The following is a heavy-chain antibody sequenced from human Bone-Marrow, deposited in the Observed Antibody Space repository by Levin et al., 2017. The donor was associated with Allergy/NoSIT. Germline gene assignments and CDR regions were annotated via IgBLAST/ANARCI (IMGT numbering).Heavy chain of an antibody. CDR3: ARDPLDYGTNSGNY. CDR1: GGSISSSTW. CDR2: IYHGGRT. J-gene: IGHJ4*02. Sequence: SETLSLTCTVSGGSISSSTWWSWVRQPSGKGLEWIGEIYHGGRTNYNPSLGSRVTMSVDKSQNQFSLNLNSVTAADTAVYYCARDPLDYGTNSGNYWGQGTLVTVSS. D-gene: IGHD4-17*01. V-gene: IGHV4-4*02.